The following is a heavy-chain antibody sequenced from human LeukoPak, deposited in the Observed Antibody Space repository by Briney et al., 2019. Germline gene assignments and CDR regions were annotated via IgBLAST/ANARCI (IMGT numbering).Heavy chain of an antibody. Sequence: GESLKISCKGSGYSFTSYWIGWVGQMPGKGLEGMGIIYPGDSDTRYSPSFQGQVTISADKSISTAYLQWSSLKASDTAMYYCARCAVAGTVWFDPWGQGTLVTVSS. D-gene: IGHD6-19*01. CDR1: GYSFTSYW. V-gene: IGHV5-51*01. CDR2: IYPGDSDT. J-gene: IGHJ5*02. CDR3: ARCAVAGTVWFDP.